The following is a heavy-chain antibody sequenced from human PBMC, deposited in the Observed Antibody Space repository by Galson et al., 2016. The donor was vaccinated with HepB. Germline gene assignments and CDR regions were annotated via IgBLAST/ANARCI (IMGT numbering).Heavy chain of an antibody. J-gene: IGHJ4*02. CDR2: INPSGGNFT. CDR1: GYTLSFYY. D-gene: IGHD5-12*01. CDR3: ARGADSGYDLGDY. Sequence: SVKVSCKASGYTLSFYYMHWVRQAPGQGLEWMGIINPSGGNFTSYAPKFQGRVTMTRDTSTSTVYMELSSLRSEDTAACYCARGADSGYDLGDYWGQGTLVTVSS. V-gene: IGHV1-46*01.